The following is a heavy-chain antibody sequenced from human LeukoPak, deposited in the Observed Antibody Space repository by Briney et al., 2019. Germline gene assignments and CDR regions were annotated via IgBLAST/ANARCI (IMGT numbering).Heavy chain of an antibody. V-gene: IGHV3-23*01. CDR3: AKVWTAYSDDYFDY. CDR1: GFTFSSYG. J-gene: IGHJ4*02. Sequence: GGSLRLSCAASGFTFSSYGKSWVRQAPGKGLECVSSISGSGGSTNHADSVKGRFIISRDNSKNTLYLQMNSLRAEDTAVYYCAKVWTAYSDDYFDYWGQGTLVTVSS. CDR2: ISGSGGST. D-gene: IGHD3/OR15-3a*01.